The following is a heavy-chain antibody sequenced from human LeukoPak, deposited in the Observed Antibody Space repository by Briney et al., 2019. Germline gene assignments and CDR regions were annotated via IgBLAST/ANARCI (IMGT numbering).Heavy chain of an antibody. D-gene: IGHD1-26*01. J-gene: IGHJ4*02. Sequence: GGSLRLSCAASGFTFFSYTMNWVRQAPGKGLEWVSSISSSRSYIYYADSVKGRFTISRDNAKNSLYLQMNSLRAEDTAVYYCARGGLERWELLEEWGQGTLVTVSS. CDR3: ARGGLERWELLEE. CDR1: GFTFFSYT. CDR2: ISSSRSYI. V-gene: IGHV3-21*01.